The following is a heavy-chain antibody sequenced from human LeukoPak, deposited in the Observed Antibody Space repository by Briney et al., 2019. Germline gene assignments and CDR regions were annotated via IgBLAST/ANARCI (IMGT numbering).Heavy chain of an antibody. D-gene: IGHD3-10*01. V-gene: IGHV1-18*01. J-gene: IGHJ6*03. CDR2: ISAYNGNT. CDR1: GYTFTSYG. Sequence: ASVKVSCKASGYTFTSYGINWVRQAPGQGLEWMGWISAYNGNTNYAKKIQGRVTMTRDTSISTAYMELSRLRSDDTAVYYCARGPTMVRGVIFIYYYYYMDVWGKGTTVTISS. CDR3: ARGPTMVRGVIFIYYYYYMDV.